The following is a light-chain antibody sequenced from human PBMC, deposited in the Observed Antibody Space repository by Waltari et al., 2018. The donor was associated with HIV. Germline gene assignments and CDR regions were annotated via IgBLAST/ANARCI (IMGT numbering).Light chain of an antibody. CDR3: GTWDDSLGAGV. V-gene: IGLV1-51*02. CDR1: TPNIGKNY. J-gene: IGLJ2*01. Sequence: QSLLTQPPSVSAAPGQKVTIPCSGRTPNIGKNYLSWYHQLPGTAPQLLTYENHKRPSGIPDRFSGSKSGTSAALAITGLQTGDEADYYCGTWDDSLGAGVFGGGTKLTVL. CDR2: ENH.